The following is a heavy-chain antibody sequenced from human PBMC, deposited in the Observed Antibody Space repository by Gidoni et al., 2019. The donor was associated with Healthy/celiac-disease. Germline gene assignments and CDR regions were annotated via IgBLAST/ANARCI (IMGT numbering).Heavy chain of an antibody. CDR2: ISAYNGNT. J-gene: IGHJ6*02. Sequence: QVQLVQSGAEVKKPGASVKVSCTASGSTFTSYGISWVRQAPGQGLEWMGWISAYNGNTNYAQKLQGRVTMTTDTSTSTAYMELRSLRSDDTAVYYCARDSKTYYDILTGYYDLRDVWGQGTTVTVSS. CDR1: GSTFTSYG. D-gene: IGHD3-9*01. V-gene: IGHV1-18*01. CDR3: ARDSKTYYDILTGYYDLRDV.